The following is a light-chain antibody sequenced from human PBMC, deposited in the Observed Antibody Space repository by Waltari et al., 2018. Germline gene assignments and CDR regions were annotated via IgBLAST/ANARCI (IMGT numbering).Light chain of an antibody. CDR3: ASWDDSLSGRV. CDR1: SSHIRSKY. CDR2: TSD. J-gene: IGLJ3*02. Sequence: QSVLTPPPSASGTPGQRVTISCSGSSSHIRSKYVYWYQQLPGTAPKRLIYTSDRRPSGVPARFSGSKPGTSASLAISGLRSEDEADYYCASWDDSLSGRVFGGGTKLTVL. V-gene: IGLV1-47*01.